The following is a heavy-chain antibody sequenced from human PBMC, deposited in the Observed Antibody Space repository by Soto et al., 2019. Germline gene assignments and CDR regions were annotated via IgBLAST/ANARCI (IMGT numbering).Heavy chain of an antibody. D-gene: IGHD5-18*01. CDR3: VSGYTGVGFDY. Sequence: QLQLQESGPGLVKPSETLSLTCTVSGGSISSSDYYWGWIRQPPGKGLEWIGNIYYSGSASYNPSLKRRVTISIDSSKHRASLKLSSVTAAATAVYIGVSGYTGVGFDYWGQGTLVTVSS. CDR2: IYYSGSA. J-gene: IGHJ4*02. CDR1: GGSISSSDYY. V-gene: IGHV4-39*01.